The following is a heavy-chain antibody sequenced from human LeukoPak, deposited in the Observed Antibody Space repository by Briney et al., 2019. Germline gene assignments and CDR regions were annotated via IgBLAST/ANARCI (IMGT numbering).Heavy chain of an antibody. V-gene: IGHV3-43D*04. D-gene: IGHD3-22*01. Sequence: GGSLRLSCAASGFTFKDYAMHWVRHAPGKGLEWVCLISWDGGNTYYADSVKGRFTISRDNSKNSLYLQMNSLRVEDTALYYCVEESESGGYRYFRHWGQGTLVTVSS. CDR3: VEESESGGYRYFRH. J-gene: IGHJ1*01. CDR2: ISWDGGNT. CDR1: GFTFKDYA.